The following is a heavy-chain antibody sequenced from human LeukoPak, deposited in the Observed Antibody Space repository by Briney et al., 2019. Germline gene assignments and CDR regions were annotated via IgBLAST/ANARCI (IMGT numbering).Heavy chain of an antibody. Sequence: PGGSLRLSCAASGFTFTNYWMTWVRQAPGKGLEWVANIKPDGSEKHYVDSVEGRFTISRDNTKNSVYLQMDILRVEDTAVYYCARERKVGATDFDYWGQGTLVTVSS. J-gene: IGHJ4*02. V-gene: IGHV3-7*01. D-gene: IGHD1-26*01. CDR3: ARERKVGATDFDY. CDR1: GFTFTNYW. CDR2: IKPDGSEK.